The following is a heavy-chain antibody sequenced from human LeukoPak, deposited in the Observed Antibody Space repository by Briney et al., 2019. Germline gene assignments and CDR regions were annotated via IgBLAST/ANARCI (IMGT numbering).Heavy chain of an antibody. V-gene: IGHV4-34*01. D-gene: IGHD4-23*01. Sequence: SETLSLTCAVYGGSFSGYYWSWIRQPPGKGLEWIGEINHSGSTNYNPSLKSRVTISVDKSKNQFSLKLSSVTAADTAVYYCARDSNGGNDKDIWGQGTMVTVSS. CDR2: INHSGST. CDR1: GGSFSGYY. CDR3: ARDSNGGNDKDI. J-gene: IGHJ3*02.